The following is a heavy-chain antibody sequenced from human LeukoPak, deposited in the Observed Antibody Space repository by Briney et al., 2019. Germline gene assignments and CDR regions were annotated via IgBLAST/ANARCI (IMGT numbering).Heavy chain of an antibody. CDR1: GFTFDTYA. D-gene: IGHD1-26*01. CDR2: ISGSGTNT. J-gene: IGHJ5*01. V-gene: IGHV3-23*01. CDR3: AKRRPTEGSGIGNAFDS. Sequence: GGSLRLSCAASGFTFDTYALSWARRAPGKGLEWVSAISGSGTNTYYADSVKGRFTISRDNSKGTVFLQMNSLRAEDTALYSGAKRRPTEGSGIGNAFDSWGQGTLVTVSS.